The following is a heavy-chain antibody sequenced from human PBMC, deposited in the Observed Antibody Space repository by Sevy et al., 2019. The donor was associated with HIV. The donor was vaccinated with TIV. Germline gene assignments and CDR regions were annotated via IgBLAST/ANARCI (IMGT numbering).Heavy chain of an antibody. CDR1: GFTTGFTFSDYW. CDR3: ARGGYYGYSGLDY. V-gene: IGHV3-7*01. J-gene: IGHJ4*02. D-gene: IGHD3-10*01. Sequence: GGSLRLSCAASGFTTGFTFSDYWMAWVRQAPGKGLEWVANIKEDGTEIYYLDSQKGRFTISRDNAKNLLYLQMSSLRAEDTAVYYCARGGYYGYSGLDYWGQGTLVTVSS. CDR2: IKEDGTEI.